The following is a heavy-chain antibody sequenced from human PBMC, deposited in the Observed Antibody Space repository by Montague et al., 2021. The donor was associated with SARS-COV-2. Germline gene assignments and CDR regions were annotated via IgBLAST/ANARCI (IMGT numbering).Heavy chain of an antibody. CDR3: ARERYSFSLTRGSTWFDP. CDR1: GGSFSGYY. J-gene: IGHJ5*02. CDR2: TNHSGST. Sequence: SETLSLTCAVHGGSFSGYYWSWIRQPPGKGLEWIGETNHSGSTNYNPSLKSRVSISVDTSKNQFSLKLSSVTAADTAVYYCARERYSFSLTRGSTWFDPWGQGTLVTVSS. V-gene: IGHV4-34*01. D-gene: IGHD3-9*01.